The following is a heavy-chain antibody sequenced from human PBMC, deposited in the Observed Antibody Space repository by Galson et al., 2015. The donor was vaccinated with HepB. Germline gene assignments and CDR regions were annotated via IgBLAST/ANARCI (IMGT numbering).Heavy chain of an antibody. CDR3: ARGRSKWELLRDYFDY. CDR1: KYTFSDYY. V-gene: IGHV1-2*02. Sequence: SCKASKYTFSDYYIHWVRQAPGQGLEWMGWIFPNSGGTTYAQVFPGRVTLTSGTSINTAYMYLSSLTSDDTAVYYCARGRSKWELLRDYFDYWGQGTLVTVSS. D-gene: IGHD1-26*01. J-gene: IGHJ4*02. CDR2: IFPNSGGT.